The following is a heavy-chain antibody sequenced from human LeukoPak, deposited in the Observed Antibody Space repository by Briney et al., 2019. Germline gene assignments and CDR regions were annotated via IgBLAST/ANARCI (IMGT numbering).Heavy chain of an antibody. D-gene: IGHD3-9*01. CDR1: GFTLSSCT. J-gene: IGHJ4*02. CDR2: VSGLSTYI. CDR3: ARDRRYFDWLLSGSNQRDFDF. V-gene: IGHV3-21*01. Sequence: GGSLRLSCAASGFTLSSCTMNWIRQAPGKGLEWLSSVSGLSTYIYYADSVKGRFTISRDNAKNSLYLQMNSLRAEDTAVYYCARDRRYFDWLLSGSNQRDFDFWGQGTLVTVSS.